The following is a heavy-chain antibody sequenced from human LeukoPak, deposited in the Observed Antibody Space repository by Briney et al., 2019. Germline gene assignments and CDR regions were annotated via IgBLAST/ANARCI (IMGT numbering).Heavy chain of an antibody. CDR3: ARRRTTGLSGYMDA. Sequence: SETLSLTCTVSGGPISTYYWSWIRQPPGKGLEWIGYIYYDGSTNYNSSLKNRVTISLGTSKNQFSLQLSSVTAADTAVYYCARRRTTGLSGYMDAWGKGTTVTVSS. V-gene: IGHV4-59*08. CDR1: GGPISTYY. D-gene: IGHD1-14*01. J-gene: IGHJ6*03. CDR2: IYYDGST.